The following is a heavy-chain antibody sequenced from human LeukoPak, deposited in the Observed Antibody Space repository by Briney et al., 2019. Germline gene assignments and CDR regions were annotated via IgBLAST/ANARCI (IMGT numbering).Heavy chain of an antibody. CDR2: ISYDGSNK. V-gene: IGHV3-30*04. CDR1: GFTFSSYA. Sequence: GGSLRLSCAASGFTFSSYAMHWVRQAPGKGLEWVGVISYDGSNKYYADSVKDRFTISRDHSKNTLYLQMNSLRAEDTSVYYCARYSLWFGESFFDYWGQGTLVTVSS. J-gene: IGHJ4*02. D-gene: IGHD3-10*01. CDR3: ARYSLWFGESFFDY.